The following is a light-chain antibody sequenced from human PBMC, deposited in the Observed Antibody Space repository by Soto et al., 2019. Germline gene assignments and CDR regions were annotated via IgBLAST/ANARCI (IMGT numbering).Light chain of an antibody. Sequence: QSVLTQPPSASGTPGQRVSISCSGHSSNIGYSPVNWYQRLPETAPRLLIYSNNQRPSGVPDRFSGSKSGTSAFLAISGLQSEDEADYYCATWDDSLSGVIFGGGTSLTVL. V-gene: IGLV1-44*01. J-gene: IGLJ2*01. CDR1: SSNIGYSP. CDR2: SNN. CDR3: ATWDDSLSGVI.